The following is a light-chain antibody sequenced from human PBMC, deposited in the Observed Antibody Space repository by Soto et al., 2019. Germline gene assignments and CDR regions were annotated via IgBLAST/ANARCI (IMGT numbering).Light chain of an antibody. Sequence: EIVMTQSPDTLSVSPGERATLSCRASHRVSSNHLAWYQQKPGQAPRLLLYEASTRATGIPARFSGSGSGTDFTLTISSLEPEDFAVYYCQQHANWPLTFGGGTKVDIK. V-gene: IGKV3-11*01. CDR3: QQHANWPLT. J-gene: IGKJ4*01. CDR2: EAS. CDR1: HRVSSN.